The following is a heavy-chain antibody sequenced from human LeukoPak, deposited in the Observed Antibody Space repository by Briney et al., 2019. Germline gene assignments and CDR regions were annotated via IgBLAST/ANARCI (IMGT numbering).Heavy chain of an antibody. CDR1: GGSISSGGYY. CDR2: IYYSGST. V-gene: IGHV4-31*03. CDR3: ARGAVNPAASGYDPAGVAC. J-gene: IGHJ1*01. D-gene: IGHD5-12*01. Sequence: SGTLSLTCTVSGGSISSGGYYWSWIRQHPGKGLEWIGYIYYSGSTYYNPSLKSRVTISVDTSKNQFSLKLSSVTAADTAVYYCARGAVNPAASGYDPAGVACWGKGTLVTVSS.